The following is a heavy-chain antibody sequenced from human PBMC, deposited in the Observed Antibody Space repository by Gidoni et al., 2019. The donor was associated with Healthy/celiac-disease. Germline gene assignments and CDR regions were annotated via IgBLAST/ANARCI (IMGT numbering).Heavy chain of an antibody. D-gene: IGHD3-3*01. CDR3: AKAFGTYYDFWSGDFQH. V-gene: IGHV3-53*04. Sequence: EVQLVESGGGLVQPGGSLRLSCAASRFTVSSNYMSWVRQAPGKGLEWVSVIYRGGSTYYADSVTGRFTISRHNSKNTLYLQMNSLRAEDTAVYYCAKAFGTYYDFWSGDFQHWGQGTLVTVSS. J-gene: IGHJ1*01. CDR2: IYRGGST. CDR1: RFTVSSNY.